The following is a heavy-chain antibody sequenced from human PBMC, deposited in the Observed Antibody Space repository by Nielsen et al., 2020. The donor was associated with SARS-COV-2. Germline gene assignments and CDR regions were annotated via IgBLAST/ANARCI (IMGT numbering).Heavy chain of an antibody. CDR3: ARDSMVHDAFDI. J-gene: IGHJ3*02. CDR2: IWYDGSNK. Sequence: GGSLKISCAASGFTFSSYGMHWVRQAPGKGLEWVAVIWYDGSNKYYADSVKGRFTISRDNSKNTLYLQMNSLRAEDTAVYYRARDSMVHDAFDIWGQGTMVTVSS. D-gene: IGHD3-10*01. CDR1: GFTFSSYG. V-gene: IGHV3-33*01.